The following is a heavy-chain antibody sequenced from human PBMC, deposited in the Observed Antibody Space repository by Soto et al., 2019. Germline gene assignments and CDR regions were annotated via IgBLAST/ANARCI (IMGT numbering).Heavy chain of an antibody. CDR1: GGSISSSSYY. Sequence: WETLSLTCSVSGGSISSSSYYWGWIRQPPGKGLEWIGSIYYSGSTYYNPSLESRVTMSVDTSKNQFSLKLSSMTATDTAVYYCARGYYSSGWFDPWGQGTLVTVSS. J-gene: IGHJ5*02. D-gene: IGHD3-16*01. CDR2: IYYSGST. V-gene: IGHV4-39*01. CDR3: ARGYYSSGWFDP.